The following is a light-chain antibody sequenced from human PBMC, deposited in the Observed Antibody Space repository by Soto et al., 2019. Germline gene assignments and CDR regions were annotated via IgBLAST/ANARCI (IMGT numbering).Light chain of an antibody. V-gene: IGKV3-11*01. CDR3: QQRSSGPPLWT. CDR2: DTS. J-gene: IGKJ1*01. Sequence: EIVLTQSPATLSLSPGERATLSCRASQSVSADLAWYQQKPGQAPRLLIYDTSNRATGIPARFSGSGSGTDFTLTISSLEPEDFAVYYCQQRSSGPPLWTFGQGTKVDIK. CDR1: QSVSAD.